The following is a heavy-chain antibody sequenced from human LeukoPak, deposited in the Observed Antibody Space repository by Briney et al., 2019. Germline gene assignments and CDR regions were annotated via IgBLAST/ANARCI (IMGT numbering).Heavy chain of an antibody. Sequence: PGGSLRLSCAASGFTFTFYTMYWVRQAPGKGLEWVAFISNDGDNKYYADSVKGRITVSRDNSKNTLYLQMNSLRADDTAVYYCARVPLVGATISWFDPWGQGTLVTVSS. CDR2: ISNDGDNK. V-gene: IGHV3-30*04. D-gene: IGHD1-26*01. CDR1: GFTFTFYT. CDR3: ARVPLVGATISWFDP. J-gene: IGHJ5*02.